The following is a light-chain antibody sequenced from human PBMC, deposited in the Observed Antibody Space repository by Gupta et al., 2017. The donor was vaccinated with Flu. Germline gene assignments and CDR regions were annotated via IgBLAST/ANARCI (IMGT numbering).Light chain of an antibody. CDR2: FAS. J-gene: IGKJ3*01. CDR3: QQSYTTVT. CDR1: QNINTY. Sequence: DIQMTQSPSSLSASVGDRVTITCRASQNINTYINWYQQKPGKAPKLLTYFASTLQSGVPSRFSGSGSGTDFTLTISSLQPEDFATYYCQQSYTTVTFGPRTKVDIK. V-gene: IGKV1-39*01.